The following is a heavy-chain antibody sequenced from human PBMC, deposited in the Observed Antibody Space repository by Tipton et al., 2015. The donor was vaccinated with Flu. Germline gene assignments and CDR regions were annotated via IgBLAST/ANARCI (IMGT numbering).Heavy chain of an antibody. CDR1: GDSMRSYY. D-gene: IGHD3-10*01. J-gene: IGHJ3*02. V-gene: IGHV4-59*01. Sequence: TLSLTCSASGDSMRSYYWSWIRQPTGKGLEWIGNIYYNGSTDYNPSLNSRVTISIDMSKNQFSLKLTSVTAADTAVYYCARDQTYYYGSSDACDIWGQGTMVTVSS. CDR2: IYYNGST. CDR3: ARDQTYYYGSSDACDI.